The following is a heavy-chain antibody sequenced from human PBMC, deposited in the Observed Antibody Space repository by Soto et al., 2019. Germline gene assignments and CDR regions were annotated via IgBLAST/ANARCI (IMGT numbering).Heavy chain of an antibody. CDR3: ARDGGYYYDSSGYTAFDI. CDR1: VGSISSYS. Sequence: TLSRTFTVSVGSISSYSCSWIRQPPGKVLEWIGYIYYSGSTNYNPSLKSRVTISVDTSKNQFSLKLSSVTAADTAVYYCARDGGYYYDSSGYTAFDIWGQGTMVTVSS. J-gene: IGHJ3*02. CDR2: IYYSGST. D-gene: IGHD3-22*01. V-gene: IGHV4-59*01.